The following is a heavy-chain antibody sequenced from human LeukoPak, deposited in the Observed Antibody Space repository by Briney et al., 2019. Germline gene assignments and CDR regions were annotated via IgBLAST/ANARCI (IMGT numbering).Heavy chain of an antibody. D-gene: IGHD1-26*01. J-gene: IGHJ4*02. CDR2: IYTSGST. V-gene: IGHV4-4*07. CDR3: ANFDVVGAGLDY. CDR1: GGSISSYY. Sequence: SETLSLTCTVSGGSISSYYWSWIRQPAGKGLEWIGRIYTSGSTNYNPSLKSRVTMSVDKSKNQFSLKLSSVTAADTAVYHCANFDVVGAGLDYWGQGTLVTVSS.